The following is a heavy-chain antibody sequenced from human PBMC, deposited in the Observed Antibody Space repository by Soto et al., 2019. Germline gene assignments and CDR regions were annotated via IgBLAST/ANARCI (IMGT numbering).Heavy chain of an antibody. V-gene: IGHV3-66*01. Sequence: EVQLVESGGGLVQPGGSLRLSCAASGFTVSSNYMSWVRQAPGKGLEWVSVIYSGGSTYYADSVKGRFSISRDNSKNTVSLPMNSLRAEDTAVYYCARAGDPFDYWGQGTLVTVSS. D-gene: IGHD3-10*01. CDR2: IYSGGST. CDR1: GFTVSSNY. J-gene: IGHJ4*02. CDR3: ARAGDPFDY.